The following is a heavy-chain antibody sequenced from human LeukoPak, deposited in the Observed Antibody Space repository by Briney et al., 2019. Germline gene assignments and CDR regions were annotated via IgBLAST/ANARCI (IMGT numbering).Heavy chain of an antibody. Sequence: GGSLRLSCAASGFTFGSYAMSWVRQAPGKGLEWVSAISGSGGSTYYADSVKGRFTISRDNSKNTLYLQMNSLRAEDTAVYYCAKGELSLYGHFDYWGQGTLVTVSS. J-gene: IGHJ4*02. V-gene: IGHV3-23*01. D-gene: IGHD3-16*02. CDR3: AKGELSLYGHFDY. CDR2: ISGSGGST. CDR1: GFTFGSYA.